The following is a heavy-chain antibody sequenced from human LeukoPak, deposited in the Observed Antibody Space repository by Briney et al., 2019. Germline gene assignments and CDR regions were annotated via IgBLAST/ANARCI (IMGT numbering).Heavy chain of an antibody. Sequence: GESLKISCKGSGYSFTSYWIGWVRQMPGKGLEWMGIIYPGDSDTRYSPSFQGQVTISADKSISTAYLQWSSLKASDTAMYYCARRITYYYGSGSFHPEKYNWFDPWGQGTLVTVSS. CDR2: IYPGDSDT. CDR3: ARRITYYYGSGSFHPEKYNWFDP. CDR1: GYSFTSYW. D-gene: IGHD3-10*01. V-gene: IGHV5-51*01. J-gene: IGHJ5*02.